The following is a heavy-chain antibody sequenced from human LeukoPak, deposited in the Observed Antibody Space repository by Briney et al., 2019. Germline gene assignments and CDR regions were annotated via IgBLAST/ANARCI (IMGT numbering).Heavy chain of an antibody. CDR1: GGSISSYY. CDR2: IYYSGST. J-gene: IGHJ5*02. V-gene: IGHV4-59*01. D-gene: IGHD6-13*01. Sequence: SETLSLTCTVSGGSISSYYWSWLRQPPGKGLEGIGYIYYSGSTNYNPSLKSRVTISVDTSKNQFSLKLSSVTAADTAVYYCARDSIAAAGAFWFDPWGQGTLVTVSS. CDR3: ARDSIAAAGAFWFDP.